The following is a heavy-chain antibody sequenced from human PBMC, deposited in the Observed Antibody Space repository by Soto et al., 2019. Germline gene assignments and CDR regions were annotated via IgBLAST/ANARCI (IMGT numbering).Heavy chain of an antibody. CDR1: GYTFTNYA. Sequence: GASVKVSCKASGYTFTNYAVHWVRQAPGQRLEWMGWINAGNGNTRFSQNLQGRVTITRDTSARTVYMELSSLRSEDTAVYYCAREHLAVVPVASWFYYMDVWGKGTTVTVSS. CDR2: INAGNGNT. V-gene: IGHV1-3*01. J-gene: IGHJ6*03. D-gene: IGHD2-2*01. CDR3: AREHLAVVPVASWFYYMDV.